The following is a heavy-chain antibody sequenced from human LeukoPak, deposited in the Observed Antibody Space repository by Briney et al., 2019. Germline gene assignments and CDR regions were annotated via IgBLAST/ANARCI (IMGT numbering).Heavy chain of an antibody. V-gene: IGHV4-30-2*01. CDR2: IYHSGST. Sequence: SETLSLTCAVSGGSISSGGYSWSWIRQPPGKGLEWIGYIYHSGSTYYNPSLKSRVTIAIDRSKNQFSLKLSSVTAADTAVYYCARHFYYDSSGYWPWGQGTLVTVSS. D-gene: IGHD3-22*01. J-gene: IGHJ4*02. CDR3: ARHFYYDSSGYWP. CDR1: GGSISSGGYS.